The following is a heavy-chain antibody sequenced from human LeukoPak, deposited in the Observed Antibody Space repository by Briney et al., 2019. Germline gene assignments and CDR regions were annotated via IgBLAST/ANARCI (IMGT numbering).Heavy chain of an antibody. CDR2: INHSGST. CDR3: ARGRYSSGWYSYYFDY. CDR1: GGSFSGYY. V-gene: IGHV4-34*01. Sequence: PSETLSLTCAVYGGSFSGYYWSWIRQPPGKGLEWIGEINHSGSTNYNPFLKSRVTISVDTSKNQFSLKLSSVTAADTAVYYCARGRYSSGWYSYYFDYWGQGTLVTVSS. J-gene: IGHJ4*02. D-gene: IGHD6-19*01.